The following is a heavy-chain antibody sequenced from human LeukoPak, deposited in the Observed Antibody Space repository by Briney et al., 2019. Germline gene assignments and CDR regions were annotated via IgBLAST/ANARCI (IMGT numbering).Heavy chain of an antibody. CDR1: GFTLSNHW. CDR2: IKQDGTEK. CDR3: AKDIGRRIFGVAYDAFHI. J-gene: IGHJ3*02. Sequence: GGSLRLSCAASGFTLSNHWMIWVRQAPGKGLECVADIKQDGTEKYYLDSVKGRFTISRDNAKNSLYLQMNSLRVEDTAMYYCAKDIGRRIFGVAYDAFHIWGQGTMVTVSS. V-gene: IGHV3-7*01. D-gene: IGHD3-3*01.